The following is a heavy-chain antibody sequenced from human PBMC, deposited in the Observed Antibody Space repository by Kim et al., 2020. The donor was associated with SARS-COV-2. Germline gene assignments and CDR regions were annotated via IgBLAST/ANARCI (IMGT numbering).Heavy chain of an antibody. V-gene: IGHV3-64*01. D-gene: IGHD6-19*01. CDR1: GFTFSSYA. Sequence: GGSLRLSCAASGFTFSSYAMHWVRQAPGKGLEYVSAISSNGGSTYYANSVKGRFTISRDNSKNTLYLQMGSLRAEDMAVYYCARAKHAQWLVPYYYYGMDVWGQGTTVTVSS. J-gene: IGHJ6*02. CDR2: ISSNGGST. CDR3: ARAKHAQWLVPYYYYGMDV.